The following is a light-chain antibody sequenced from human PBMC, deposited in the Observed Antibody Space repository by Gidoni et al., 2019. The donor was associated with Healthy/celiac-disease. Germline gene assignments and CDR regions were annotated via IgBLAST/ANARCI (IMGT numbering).Light chain of an antibody. CDR3: YT. CDR2: QAS. V-gene: IGKV1-5*03. CDR1: QSISRW. Sequence: DIQLTQSPSTLSASVGDRVTITCRASQSISRWLAWDQQQPGKAAKLLIYQASSLESGGPSRFSGSGSGTEFTLTISRMQHDDCVNYYRYTFGQGTKLEIK. J-gene: IGKJ2*01.